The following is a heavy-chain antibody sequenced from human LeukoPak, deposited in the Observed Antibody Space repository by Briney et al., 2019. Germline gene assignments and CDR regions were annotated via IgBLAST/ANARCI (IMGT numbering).Heavy chain of an antibody. J-gene: IGHJ4*02. Sequence: GGSLRLSCAASGFTFSSYAMSWVRQAPGKGLAWVSAISGSGGSTYYADSVKGRFTISRDNSKNTLYLQMNSLRAEDTAVYYCAKDPDFPYYFDYWGQGTLVTVSS. CDR1: GFTFSSYA. V-gene: IGHV3-23*01. CDR2: ISGSGGST. CDR3: AKDPDFPYYFDY.